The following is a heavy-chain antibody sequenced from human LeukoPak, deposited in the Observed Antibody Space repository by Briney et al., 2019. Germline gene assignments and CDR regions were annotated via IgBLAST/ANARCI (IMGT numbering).Heavy chain of an antibody. D-gene: IGHD6-13*01. V-gene: IGHV3-21*01. CDR2: ITSSSSYI. CDR3: ARNSSSWYYYNY. Sequence: GGSLRLSCSASGFTFSYYSMNWVRQAPGQGLEWVSSITSSSSYIYYADSVKGRFTMSRDNAKNSLYLQMNSLRADDTAVYYCARNSSSWYYYNYGGQGTLVTVSS. J-gene: IGHJ4*02. CDR1: GFTFSYYS.